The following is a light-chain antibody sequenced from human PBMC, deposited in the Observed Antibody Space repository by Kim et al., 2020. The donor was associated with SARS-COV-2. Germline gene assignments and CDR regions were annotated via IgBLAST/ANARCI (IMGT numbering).Light chain of an antibody. J-gene: IGLJ2*01. CDR3: SSYTDSDTLV. CDR1: SSEVGGYNF. V-gene: IGLV2-14*04. Sequence: GQSIAISCTGTSSEVGGYNFVSWFQQHPGKAPKLMIYDVTKRPSGVSNRFSGSKSGNTASLTISGLQAEDEADYYCSSYTDSDTLVFGGGTQLTVL. CDR2: DVT.